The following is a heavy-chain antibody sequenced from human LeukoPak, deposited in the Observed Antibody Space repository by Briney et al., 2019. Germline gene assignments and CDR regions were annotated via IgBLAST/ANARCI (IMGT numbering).Heavy chain of an antibody. D-gene: IGHD2-21*02. CDR2: ISASGNT. CDR3: ARQGVATAIDY. Sequence: PSETLSLTCTVSGGSISSYYWSWIRQPAGKGLEWIGRISASGNTNYNPSLKSRVTMSVDTSMNLFALKLSSVTAADTAVYYCARQGVATAIDYWGQGTLVTVSS. J-gene: IGHJ4*02. CDR1: GGSISSYY. V-gene: IGHV4-4*07.